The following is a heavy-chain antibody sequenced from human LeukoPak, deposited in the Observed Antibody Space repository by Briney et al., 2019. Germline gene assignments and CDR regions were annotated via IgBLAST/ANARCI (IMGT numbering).Heavy chain of an antibody. J-gene: IGHJ4*02. V-gene: IGHV4-34*01. CDR3: ARHVPGITGTTYFDY. D-gene: IGHD1-7*01. CDR1: GGSFSGYY. Sequence: SETLSLTCAVYGGSFSGYYWSWIRQPPGKGLEWIGEINHSGSTNYNPSLKSRVIISVDTSENQFSLKLSSVTAADTAMYYCARHVPGITGTTYFDYWGQGTLVTVSS. CDR2: INHSGST.